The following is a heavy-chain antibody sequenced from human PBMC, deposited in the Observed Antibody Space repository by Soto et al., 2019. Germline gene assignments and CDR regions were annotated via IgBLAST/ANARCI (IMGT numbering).Heavy chain of an antibody. CDR1: GGSISSYY. J-gene: IGHJ5*02. CDR2: IYYSGST. CDR3: ARSLWAMLVVDSNRRWWFDP. Sequence: PSETLSLTCTVSGGSISSYYWSWIRQPPGKGLEWTGNIYYSGSTNYNPSPKRRVTISVDTSKNQFSLKLSSVTAADTAVYYCARSLWAMLVVDSNRRWWFDPLEQASLVTVSS. V-gene: IGHV4-59*08. D-gene: IGHD3-22*01.